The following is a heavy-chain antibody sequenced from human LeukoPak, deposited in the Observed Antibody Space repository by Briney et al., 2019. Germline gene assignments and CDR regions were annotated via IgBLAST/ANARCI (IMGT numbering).Heavy chain of an antibody. CDR2: ISGSGGST. D-gene: IGHD5-24*01. V-gene: IGHV3-23*01. J-gene: IGHJ4*02. CDR3: ARVGYIDEGIDY. Sequence: GGSLRLSCAASGFTFSSYAMSWVRQAPGKGLEWVSAISGSGGSTYYADSVKGRFTISRDNSKNTLYLQMNSLRAEDTAVYYCARVGYIDEGIDYWGQGTLVTVSS. CDR1: GFTFSSYA.